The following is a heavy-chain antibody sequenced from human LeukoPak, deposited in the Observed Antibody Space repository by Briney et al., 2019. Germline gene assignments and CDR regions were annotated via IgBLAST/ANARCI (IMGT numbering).Heavy chain of an antibody. J-gene: IGHJ4*02. CDR2: FDPEDGET. V-gene: IGHV1-24*01. Sequence: GASVKVSCKVSGYTLTELSMHWVRQAPGKGLEWMGSFDPEDGETIYAQKFQGRVTMTEDTSTDTAYMELSSLRSEDTAVYYCAAVRAVVWFGEMYFDYWGQGTLVTVSS. CDR3: AAVRAVVWFGEMYFDY. D-gene: IGHD3-10*01. CDR1: GYTLTELS.